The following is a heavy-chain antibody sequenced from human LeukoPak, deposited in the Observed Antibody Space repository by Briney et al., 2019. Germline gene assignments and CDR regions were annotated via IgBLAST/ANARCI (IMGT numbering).Heavy chain of an antibody. Sequence: QSGGSLRLSCAASGFTFSSYGMHWVRQAPGKGLEWVAFIRYDGSNKYYADSVKGRFTISRDNSKNTLYLQMNSLRAEDTAVYYCAKRGGNDNGDYVRLFFFDYWGQGTLVTVSS. CDR3: AKRGGNDNGDYVRLFFFDY. V-gene: IGHV3-30*02. CDR1: GFTFSSYG. D-gene: IGHD4-17*01. J-gene: IGHJ4*02. CDR2: IRYDGSNK.